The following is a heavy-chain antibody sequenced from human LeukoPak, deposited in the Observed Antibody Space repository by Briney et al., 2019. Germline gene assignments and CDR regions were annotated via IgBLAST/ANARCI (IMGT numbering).Heavy chain of an antibody. Sequence: PSETLSLTCTVSGGSISSYYWSWIRQPPGKGLEWIGYIYYSGSTNYNPSLKSRVTISVDTSKNQFSLKLSSVTAADTAVYYCARNVDTAMFPFDYWGQGTLVTVSS. V-gene: IGHV4-59*01. J-gene: IGHJ4*02. D-gene: IGHD5-18*01. CDR2: IYYSGST. CDR3: ARNVDTAMFPFDY. CDR1: GGSISSYY.